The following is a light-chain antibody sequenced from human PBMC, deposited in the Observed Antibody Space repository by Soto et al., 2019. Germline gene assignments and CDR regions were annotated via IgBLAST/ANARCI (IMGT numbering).Light chain of an antibody. CDR3: SSYTSTMTNV. CDR2: DVV. V-gene: IGLV2-14*03. J-gene: IGLJ1*01. Sequence: QSVLTQPASVSGSPGQSITISCTGTSSDVGGFNSVSWYQLRPGTAPKLILYDVVDRPSGVSYRFSGSKSGNTASLTISGLQAADEADYFGSSYTSTMTNVFGSGTKLTVL. CDR1: SSDVGGFNS.